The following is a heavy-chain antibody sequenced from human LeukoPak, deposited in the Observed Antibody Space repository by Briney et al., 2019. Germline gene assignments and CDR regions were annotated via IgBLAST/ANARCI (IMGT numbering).Heavy chain of an antibody. V-gene: IGHV4-4*02. J-gene: IGHJ1*01. CDR2: IYHSGST. CDR1: GGSISSSNW. CDR3: ARVSIGSGWYEDEYFQH. Sequence: KPSGTLSLTCAVSGGSISSSNWWSWVRQPPGEGLEWIGEIYHSGSTNYNPSLKSRVAISVDKSKNQFSLKLSSVTAADTAVYYCARVSIGSGWYEDEYFQHWGQGTLVTVSS. D-gene: IGHD6-19*01.